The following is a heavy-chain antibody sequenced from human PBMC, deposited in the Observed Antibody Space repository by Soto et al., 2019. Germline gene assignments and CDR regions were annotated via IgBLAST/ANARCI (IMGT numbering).Heavy chain of an antibody. D-gene: IGHD3-3*01. J-gene: IGHJ4*02. CDR3: AREGIFGVVTENPIFDY. CDR1: GYTFTSYG. CDR2: ISAYNGNT. V-gene: IGHV1-18*01. Sequence: ASVKVSCKASGYTFTSYGISWVRQAPGQGLEWMGWISAYNGNTNYAQKLQGRVTMTTDTSTSTAYMELRSLRSDDTAVYYCAREGIFGVVTENPIFDYWGQGTLVPVSS.